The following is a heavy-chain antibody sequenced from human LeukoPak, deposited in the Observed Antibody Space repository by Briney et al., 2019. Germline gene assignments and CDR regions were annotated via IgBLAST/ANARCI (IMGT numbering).Heavy chain of an antibody. CDR2: FFYYESP. J-gene: IGHJ6*03. D-gene: IGHD3-10*01. V-gene: IGHV4-59*02. Sequence: TPSDTLSLTCTLSGRSVSKKYWRWLPHPPGEGVEWLGYFFYYESPNHHPSIKSRVTISVDTSKNQFSLKLSSVTAADTAVYYCASAKRDYYGSGSYYIPYYYYMDVWGKGTTVTISS. CDR3: ASAKRDYYGSGSYYIPYYYYMDV. CDR1: GRSVSKKY.